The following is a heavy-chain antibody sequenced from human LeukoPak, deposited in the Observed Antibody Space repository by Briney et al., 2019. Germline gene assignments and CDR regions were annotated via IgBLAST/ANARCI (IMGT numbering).Heavy chain of an antibody. CDR2: IYGGGST. CDR3: ARDRHRPDI. V-gene: IGHV3-53*01. J-gene: IGHJ3*02. D-gene: IGHD2-21*01. Sequence: GGSLRLSCAGSGFTVSTNYMNWVRQAPGKELEWVSVIYGGGSTYYADSVKGRFTISRDNSKNTLYLQMNSLRAEDTAMYYCARDRHRPDIWGQGTMVTVSS. CDR1: GFTVSTNY.